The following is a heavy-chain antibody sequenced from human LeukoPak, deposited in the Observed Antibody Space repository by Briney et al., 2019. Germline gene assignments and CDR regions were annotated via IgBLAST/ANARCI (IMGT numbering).Heavy chain of an antibody. J-gene: IGHJ4*02. CDR1: GYTFTGYY. D-gene: IGHD4-17*01. V-gene: IGHV1-18*04. CDR2: ISAYNGNA. Sequence: GASVKVSCKASGYTFTGYYMHWVRQAPGQGLEWMGWISAYNGNANYAQKLQGRVTMTTDTSTSTAYMELRSLRSDDTAVYYCARGVYGDYVGYYFDYWGQGTLVTVSS. CDR3: ARGVYGDYVGYYFDY.